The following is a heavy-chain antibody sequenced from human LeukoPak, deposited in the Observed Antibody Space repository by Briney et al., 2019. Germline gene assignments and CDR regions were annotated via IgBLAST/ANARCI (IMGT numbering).Heavy chain of an antibody. V-gene: IGHV3-74*01. CDR2: IENDGSSA. Sequence: PGGSLRLSCATSGFTFRNYWMSWLRQAPGKGLVWVARIENDGSSASYAESVKGRFTISRDNARSTLFLQMNSLGVDDTAVYYCAKSDWFDPWGRGILVTVSS. CDR3: AKSDWFDP. CDR1: GFTFRNYW. J-gene: IGHJ5*01.